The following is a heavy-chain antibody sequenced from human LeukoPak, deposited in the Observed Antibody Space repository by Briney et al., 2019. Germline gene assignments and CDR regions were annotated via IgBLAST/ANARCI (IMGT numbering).Heavy chain of an antibody. CDR2: IRDDGSEE. CDR3: ARVLGLKGFDS. D-gene: IGHD7-27*01. J-gene: IGHJ5*01. Sequence: GGSRRLSCAASGFTFSAYWITWVRQAPGRGLEWVANIRDDGSEEYYGDSVRGRFTISRDNAKNSVDLQMHSLRVEDTAVYYCARVLGLKGFDSWGQGTLVTVSS. CDR1: GFTFSAYW. V-gene: IGHV3-7*04.